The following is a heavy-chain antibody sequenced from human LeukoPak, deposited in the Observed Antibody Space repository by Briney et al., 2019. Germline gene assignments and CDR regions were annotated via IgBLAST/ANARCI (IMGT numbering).Heavy chain of an antibody. V-gene: IGHV1-2*02. Sequence: ASVKVSCKASAYTFTGYYMHWVRQAPGQGLEWMGWINPNSGGTNYAQKFQGRVTMTRDTSISTAYMELSRLRSDDTAVYYCARDPSITMIEVAPNGPGNYWGQGTLVTVSS. CDR2: INPNSGGT. D-gene: IGHD3-22*01. CDR1: AYTFTGYY. J-gene: IGHJ4*02. CDR3: ARDPSITMIEVAPNGPGNY.